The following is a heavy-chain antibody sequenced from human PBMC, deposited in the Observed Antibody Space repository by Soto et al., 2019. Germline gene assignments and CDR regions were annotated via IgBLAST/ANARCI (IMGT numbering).Heavy chain of an antibody. CDR2: FNPSGLST. D-gene: IGHD6-19*01. CDR3: AKVTHRGPIAVAGPLGA. CDR1: GSITNHH. V-gene: IGHV1-46*01. J-gene: IGHJ5*02. Sequence: QVHLVQSGAELKKPGDSVNVSCQASGSITNHHMHWVRQAPGQGLEWMEIFNPSGLSTTYAQKIQGRVTITRDTSTSTVYMELSSLTSEDTAVYFCAKVTHRGPIAVAGPLGAWGQGTLVIVSS.